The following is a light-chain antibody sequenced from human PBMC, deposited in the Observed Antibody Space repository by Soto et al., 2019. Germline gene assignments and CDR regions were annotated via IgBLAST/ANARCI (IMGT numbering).Light chain of an antibody. V-gene: IGLV2-14*03. Sequence: QSALTQPASVSGSPGQSITISCTGTSSDVGGYNYVSWYQQHPGKAPRLIIYDVTHRPSGVSNRFSGSKSGNTASLTISGLQAEDEADYYCSSYTSNRVLFGGGTQLTVL. CDR2: DVT. CDR3: SSYTSNRVL. J-gene: IGLJ2*01. CDR1: SSDVGGYNY.